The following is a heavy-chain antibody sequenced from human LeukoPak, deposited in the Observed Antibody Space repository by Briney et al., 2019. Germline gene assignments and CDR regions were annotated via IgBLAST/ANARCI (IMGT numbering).Heavy chain of an antibody. V-gene: IGHV4-39*07. Sequence: PSETLSLTCTVSGGSISSSSYYWGWIRQPPGKGLEWIGSIYYSGSTYYNPSLKSRVTISVDTSKNQFSLKLSSVTAADTAVYYCAREGCSGGSCYGNWFDPWGQGTLVTVSS. CDR1: GGSISSSSYY. CDR3: AREGCSGGSCYGNWFDP. J-gene: IGHJ5*02. CDR2: IYYSGST. D-gene: IGHD2-15*01.